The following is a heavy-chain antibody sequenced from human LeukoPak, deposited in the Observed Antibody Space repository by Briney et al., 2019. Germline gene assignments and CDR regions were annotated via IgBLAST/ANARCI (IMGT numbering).Heavy chain of an antibody. J-gene: IGHJ4*02. CDR2: ISSNGGST. V-gene: IGHV3-64*01. CDR3: ARGKHTYDSSGYPNYFDY. D-gene: IGHD3-22*01. CDR1: GFTFSSYA. Sequence: GRSLRLSCAASGFTFSSYAMNWVRQAPGKGLEYVSAISSNGGSTYYANSVKGRFTISRDNSKNTLYLQMGSLRAEDMAVYYCARGKHTYDSSGYPNYFDYWGQGTLVTVSS.